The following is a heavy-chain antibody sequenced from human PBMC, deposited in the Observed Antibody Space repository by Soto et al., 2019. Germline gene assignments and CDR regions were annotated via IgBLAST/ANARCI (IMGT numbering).Heavy chain of an antibody. CDR3: ASSSGYRIFDC. J-gene: IGHJ4*02. CDR1: GFSLTTSGVG. Sequence: QITLKESGPPLVKPTQTLTLTCTFSGFSLTTSGVGVGWIRQPPGKALEWLALIFWDDDKRYSPSLKSRLTITKDTSKNQVVLTMTNMDPVDTATYYCASSSGYRIFDCWGQGTRVTVSS. D-gene: IGHD3-22*01. V-gene: IGHV2-5*02. CDR2: IFWDDDK.